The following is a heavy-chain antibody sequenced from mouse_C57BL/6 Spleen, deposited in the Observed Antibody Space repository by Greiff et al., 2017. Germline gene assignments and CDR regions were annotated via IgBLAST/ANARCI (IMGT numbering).Heavy chain of an antibody. Sequence: VQLQQSGAELVRPGASVKLSCTASGFNIKDDYMHWVKQRPEQGLEWIGWIDPENGDTEYASKFQGKATITADTSSNTAYLQLSSLTSEDTAVYYCTTRYYGSEDYAMDYWGQGTSVTVSS. D-gene: IGHD1-1*01. CDR1: GFNIKDDY. CDR2: IDPENGDT. J-gene: IGHJ4*01. V-gene: IGHV14-4*01. CDR3: TTRYYGSEDYAMDY.